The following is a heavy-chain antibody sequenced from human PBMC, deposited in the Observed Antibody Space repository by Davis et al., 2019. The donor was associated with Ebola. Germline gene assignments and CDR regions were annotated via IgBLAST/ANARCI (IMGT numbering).Heavy chain of an antibody. CDR2: IYYSGST. CDR3: ARHIVGATTWGVLDV. D-gene: IGHD1-26*01. J-gene: IGHJ6*02. CDR1: GGSISSYY. Sequence: PSETLSLTCTVSGGSISSYYWSWIRQPPGKGLEWIGYIYYSGSTNYNPSLKSRVTISVDTSKNQFSLKLSSVTAADTAVYYCARHIVGATTWGVLDVWGQGTTVTVSS. V-gene: IGHV4-59*08.